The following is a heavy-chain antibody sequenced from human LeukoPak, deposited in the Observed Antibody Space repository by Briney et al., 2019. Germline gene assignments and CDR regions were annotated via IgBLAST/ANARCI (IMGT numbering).Heavy chain of an antibody. D-gene: IGHD2-8*01. Sequence: SETLSLTCTVSGGSISNGSYYWSWIRQPAGKGLEWIGRIYTSGSTNYNPSLKSRVTISVDTSKNQLSLKLSSVTAADTAVYYCAREYRSTSCVCLDYWGQGTLVTVSS. CDR3: AREYRSTSCVCLDY. J-gene: IGHJ4*02. CDR2: IYTSGST. V-gene: IGHV4-61*02. CDR1: GGSISNGSYY.